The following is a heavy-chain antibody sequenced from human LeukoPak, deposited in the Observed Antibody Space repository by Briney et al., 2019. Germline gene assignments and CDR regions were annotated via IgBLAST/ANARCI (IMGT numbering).Heavy chain of an antibody. Sequence: GGSLRLSCAASGFTFSSSGMHWVRQAPGKGLEWVAFIRFDGSNKYYADSVKGRFTISRDNSKNTLYLQMNSLRAEDTAVYYCAKDHGDSGYYPVDYWGQGTLVTVSS. CDR1: GFTFSSSG. CDR2: IRFDGSNK. CDR3: AKDHGDSGYYPVDY. J-gene: IGHJ4*02. V-gene: IGHV3-30*02. D-gene: IGHD3-22*01.